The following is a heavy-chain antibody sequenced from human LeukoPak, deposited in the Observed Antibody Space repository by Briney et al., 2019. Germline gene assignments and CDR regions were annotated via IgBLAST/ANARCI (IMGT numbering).Heavy chain of an antibody. CDR1: GFTISSYA. CDR3: AKDPGYSSSWYYFDY. CDR2: ISGSGGST. D-gene: IGHD6-13*01. Sequence: GGSLRLSCAASGFTISSYAMSWVRQAPGKGLEWVSAISGSGGSTYYADSVKGRFTISRDNSKNTLYLQMNSLRAEDTAVYYCAKDPGYSSSWYYFDYWGQGTLVTVSS. J-gene: IGHJ4*02. V-gene: IGHV3-23*01.